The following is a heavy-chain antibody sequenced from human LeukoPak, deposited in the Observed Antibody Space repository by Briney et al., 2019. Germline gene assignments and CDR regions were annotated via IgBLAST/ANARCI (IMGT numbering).Heavy chain of an antibody. V-gene: IGHV3-15*07. CDR1: GFIFSNAW. J-gene: IGHJ4*02. CDR3: TTVYLTGEGNDY. CDR2: IKSKTDGGTT. D-gene: IGHD3-9*01. Sequence: PGGSLRLSCAASGFIFSNAWMNWVRQAPGKGLEWAGRIKSKTDGGTTDYAAPVKGRFIISRDGSKNTLYLQMNSLKTEDTALYYCTTVYLTGEGNDYWGQGTLVTVSS.